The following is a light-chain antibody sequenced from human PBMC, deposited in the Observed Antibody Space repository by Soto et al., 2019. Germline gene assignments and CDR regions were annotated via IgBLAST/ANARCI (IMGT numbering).Light chain of an antibody. V-gene: IGLV1-47*01. CDR3: AAWDNSLSGWV. Sequence: QSVLTQPPSASGTPGQRVTISCSGSSSNIGSNYVYWYQHLPGTAPKLLIYRNNQRPSGVPDRFSASKSGTSGSLAISGLRSEDEADYYCAAWDNSLSGWVFGGGTKLTVL. CDR1: SSNIGSNY. CDR2: RNN. J-gene: IGLJ3*02.